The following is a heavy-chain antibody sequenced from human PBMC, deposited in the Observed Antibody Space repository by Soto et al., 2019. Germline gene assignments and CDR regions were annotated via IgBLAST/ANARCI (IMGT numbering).Heavy chain of an antibody. J-gene: IGHJ5*02. CDR2: ISAYNGNT. V-gene: IGHV1-18*01. CDR3: ARFHLTTHDYDILTGYYNGVWFDP. Sequence: ASVKVSCKASGYTFTSYGISWVRQAPGQGLEWMGWISAYNGNTNYAQKLQGRVTMTTDTSTSTAYMELRSLRSDDTAVYYCARFHLTTHDYDILTGYYNGVWFDPWGQGTLVTVSS. D-gene: IGHD3-9*01. CDR1: GYTFTSYG.